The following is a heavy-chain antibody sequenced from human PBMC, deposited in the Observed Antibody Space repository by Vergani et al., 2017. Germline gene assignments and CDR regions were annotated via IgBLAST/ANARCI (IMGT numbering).Heavy chain of an antibody. CDR3: ARDAGGYSYGYSPDDSSYDWENWFDP. V-gene: IGHV3-30-3*01. J-gene: IGHJ5*02. Sequence: QVQLVESGGGVVQPGRSLRLSCAASGFTFSSYAMHWVRQAPGKGLEWVAVISYDGSNKYYADSVKGRFTISRDNSKNTLYLQMNSLRAEDTAVYYCARDAGGYSYGYSPDDSSYDWENWFDPWGQGTLVTVSS. CDR1: GFTFSSYA. D-gene: IGHD5-18*01. CDR2: ISYDGSNK.